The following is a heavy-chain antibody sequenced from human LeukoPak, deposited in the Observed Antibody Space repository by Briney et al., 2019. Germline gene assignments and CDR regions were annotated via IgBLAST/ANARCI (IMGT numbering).Heavy chain of an antibody. Sequence: GGSLRLSCAASGFTFDDYGMSWVRQAPGKGLEWVPGINWNGGRTGYADSVKGRFAISRDNAKNSLYLQMDSLRAEHTALYYWARGYGSGSYLYWGQGTLVSVSS. V-gene: IGHV3-20*04. J-gene: IGHJ4*02. CDR3: ARGYGSGSYLY. D-gene: IGHD3-10*01. CDR2: INWNGGRT. CDR1: GFTFDDYG.